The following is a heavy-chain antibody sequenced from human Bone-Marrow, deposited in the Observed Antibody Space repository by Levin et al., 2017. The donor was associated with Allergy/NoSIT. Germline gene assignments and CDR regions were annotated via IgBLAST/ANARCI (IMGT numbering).Heavy chain of an antibody. CDR2: ISWNSGTI. V-gene: IGHV3-9*01. CDR3: VKGAYGDFSGGFWGY. Sequence: PGGSLRLSCVASGFRFDDYTMYWVRQAPGKGLEWVSGISWNSGTIGYADSVKGRFTISRDNAQNSLYLQMNSLRTDDTALYYCVKGAYGDFSGGFWGYWGQGTLVIVSS. CDR1: GFRFDDYT. J-gene: IGHJ4*02. D-gene: IGHD4-17*01.